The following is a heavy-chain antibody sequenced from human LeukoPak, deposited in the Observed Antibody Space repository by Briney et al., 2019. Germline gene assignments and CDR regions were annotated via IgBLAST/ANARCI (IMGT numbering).Heavy chain of an antibody. Sequence: SETLSLTCAVYGGSFSGYYWSWIRQPPGKGLEWIGEINHSGSTNYNPSLKSRVTISVDTSKNQFSLKLSSVTAADTAVYYCARDISNLDYWGQGTLVTVSS. CDR3: ARDISNLDY. D-gene: IGHD3-9*01. J-gene: IGHJ4*02. CDR2: INHSGST. CDR1: GGSFSGYY. V-gene: IGHV4-34*01.